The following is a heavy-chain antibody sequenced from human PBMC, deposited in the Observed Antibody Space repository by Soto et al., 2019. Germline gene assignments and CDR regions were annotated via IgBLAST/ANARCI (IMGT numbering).Heavy chain of an antibody. CDR1: GFTFSSYS. CDR2: ITPSSDTI. D-gene: IGHD6-19*01. CDR3: ARDVGSGWYYFDY. V-gene: IGHV3-48*02. J-gene: IGHJ4*02. Sequence: GGSLRLSCAASGFTFSSYSMNWVRQAPGKGLEWVSYITPSSDTIYYADSVKGQFTISRDNGKNSLYLQMNSLRDEDTAVYYCARDVGSGWYYFDYWGQGNMVTVSS.